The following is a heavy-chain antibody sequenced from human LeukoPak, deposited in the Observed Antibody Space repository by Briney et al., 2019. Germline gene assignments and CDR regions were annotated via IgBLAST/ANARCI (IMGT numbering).Heavy chain of an antibody. CDR1: GFTFSSYW. J-gene: IGHJ6*04. D-gene: IGHD2-2*01. CDR3: AREDSCSSTSCYSYYYYGMDV. V-gene: IGHV3-74*01. CDR2: INSDGSST. Sequence: GGSLRLSCAASGFTFSSYWMHWVRQAPGKGLVWVSRINSDGSSTSCADSVKGRFTISRDNAKNTLYLQMNSLRAEDTAVYYCAREDSCSSTSCYSYYYYGMDVWGKGTTVTVSS.